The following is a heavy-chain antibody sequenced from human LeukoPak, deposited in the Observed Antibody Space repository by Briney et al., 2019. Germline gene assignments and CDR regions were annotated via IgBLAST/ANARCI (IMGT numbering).Heavy chain of an antibody. J-gene: IGHJ4*02. CDR1: GYTFTSYA. V-gene: IGHV1-3*01. D-gene: IGHD6-6*01. CDR2: INAGNGNT. Sequence: ASVKVSCKASGYTFTSYAMHWVRQAPGQRLEWMGWINAGNGNTKYSQKFQGRVTITRDTSASTAYMELSSLRSEDTAVYYCARENRIAARDNPLNYWGQGTLVTGSS. CDR3: ARENRIAARDNPLNY.